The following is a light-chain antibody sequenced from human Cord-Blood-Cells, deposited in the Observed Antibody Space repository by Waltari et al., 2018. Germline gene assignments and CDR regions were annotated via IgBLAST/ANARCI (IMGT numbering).Light chain of an antibody. V-gene: IGKV3-20*01. CDR3: QQYGSSPR. Sequence: EIVLTQSPGTLSLSPGERATLSCRASQSVSSSYLAWYQQKPGQAPRLLIYGASSRATGIQDRFSGSGSGTDFTLTISRLEPEDFAVYYCQQYGSSPRFGQGTRLEIK. CDR1: QSVSSSY. CDR2: GAS. J-gene: IGKJ5*01.